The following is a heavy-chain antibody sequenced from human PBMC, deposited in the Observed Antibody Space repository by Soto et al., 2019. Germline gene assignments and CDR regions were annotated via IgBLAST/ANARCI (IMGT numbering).Heavy chain of an antibody. CDR1: EYSFKSFW. CDR2: IYPADSDT. Sequence: SGESLKISCKGSEYSFKSFWIGWVRQMPGKGLEWMGIIYPADSDTRYSPSFQGQVTISADESISTAYLQWSSLKASDTAMYYCARHAMQGSYYYGMDVWGQGTTVTVSS. J-gene: IGHJ6*02. CDR3: ARHAMQGSYYYGMDV. V-gene: IGHV5-51*01.